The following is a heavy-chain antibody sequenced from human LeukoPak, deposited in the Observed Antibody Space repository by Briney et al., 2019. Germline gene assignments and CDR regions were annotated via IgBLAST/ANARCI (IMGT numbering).Heavy chain of an antibody. D-gene: IGHD3-22*01. CDR1: GYTFTSYD. J-gene: IGHJ4*02. Sequence: ASVKVSCKASGYTFTSYDINWVRQAPGQGLEWMGWISPYNGNTNYPQKVQGRITVTTGTSTSTAYMELRSLRSDDTAVYYCARDKNHYDTRGDFWGQGPLVTVSS. V-gene: IGHV1-18*01. CDR3: ARDKNHYDTRGDF. CDR2: ISPYNGNT.